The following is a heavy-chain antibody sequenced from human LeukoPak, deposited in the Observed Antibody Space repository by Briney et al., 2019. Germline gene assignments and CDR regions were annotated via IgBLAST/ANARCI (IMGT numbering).Heavy chain of an antibody. V-gene: IGHV4-30-4*01. J-gene: IGHJ4*02. CDR1: GGSISSGDYY. CDR2: IYYSGST. CDR3: ARSYSSSWTQLVPAFDY. Sequence: SGTLSLTCTVSGGSISSGDYYWSWIRQPPGKGLEWIGYIYYSGSTYYNPSLKSRVTISVDTSKNQFSLKLSSVTAADTAVYYCARSYSSSWTQLVPAFDYWGQGTLVTVSS. D-gene: IGHD6-13*01.